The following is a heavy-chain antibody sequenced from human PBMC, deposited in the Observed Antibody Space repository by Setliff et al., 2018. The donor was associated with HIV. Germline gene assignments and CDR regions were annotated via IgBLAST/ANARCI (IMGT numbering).Heavy chain of an antibody. CDR3: ARQPGALDY. V-gene: IGHV4-39*07. Sequence: SETLSLTCIVSGVSTSSSSFYWGWIRQPPGKGLDWIGYISYSGSTYYNPSLKSRVTISVDISKNQFSLKLSSVTAADTAVYYCARQPGALDYWGQGTLVTVSS. CDR2: ISYSGST. D-gene: IGHD1-1*01. J-gene: IGHJ4*02. CDR1: GVSTSSSSFY.